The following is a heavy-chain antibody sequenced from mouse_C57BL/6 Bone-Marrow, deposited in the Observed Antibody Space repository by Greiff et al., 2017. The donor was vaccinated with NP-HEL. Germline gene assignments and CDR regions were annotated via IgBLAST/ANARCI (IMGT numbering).Heavy chain of an antibody. J-gene: IGHJ4*01. Sequence: VQLQQSGPVLVKPGASVKMSCKASGYTFTDYYMNWVKQSHGKSLEWIGVINPYNGGTSYNQKFKGKATLTVDKSSSTAYMELNSLTSEDSAVYYCATRKFITTVGRAMDYWGQGTSVTVSS. V-gene: IGHV1-19*01. D-gene: IGHD1-1*01. CDR1: GYTFTDYY. CDR2: INPYNGGT. CDR3: ATRKFITTVGRAMDY.